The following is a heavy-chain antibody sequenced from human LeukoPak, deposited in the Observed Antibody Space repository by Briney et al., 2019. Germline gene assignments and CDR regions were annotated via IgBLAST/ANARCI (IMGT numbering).Heavy chain of an antibody. CDR1: GFTLSSYV. J-gene: IGHJ4*02. CDR3: AKLGIRGVIIYYFDY. D-gene: IGHD3-10*01. V-gene: IGHV3-23*01. CDR2: ISGSGGST. Sequence: PGGTLRLSCAASGFTLSSYVMSWVRQAPGKGLEWVSTISGSGGSTYYADSVKGRFTIFRDNSKNTLYLQMNSLRAEDTAVYYCAKLGIRGVIIYYFDYWGQGTLVTVSS.